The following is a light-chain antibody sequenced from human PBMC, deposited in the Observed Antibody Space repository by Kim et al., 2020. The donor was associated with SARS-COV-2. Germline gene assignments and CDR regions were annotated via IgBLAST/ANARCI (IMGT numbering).Light chain of an antibody. V-gene: IGKV3-15*01. J-gene: IGKJ1*01. CDR2: GAS. Sequence: EIVMTQSPATLSVSPGERATLSCRASQSVSSNLAWYQQKPGQAPRLLIYGASTRATGIPARFSGSGSGTEFTLTISSLQSEDFAVYYCKKYKNGPRKFGQRAQV. CDR3: KKYKNGPRK. CDR1: QSVSSN.